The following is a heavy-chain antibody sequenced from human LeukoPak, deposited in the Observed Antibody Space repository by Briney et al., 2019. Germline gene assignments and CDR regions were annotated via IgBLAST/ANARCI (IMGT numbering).Heavy chain of an antibody. J-gene: IGHJ4*02. V-gene: IGHV3-7*01. Sequence: WGSLRLSCATSGFAFSSYWMTWVPQVPGKGLEWVANINREGNEKYYVDSVKGRFTISRDNAKNSVDLQMDSLRVEDTAVYYCARVGTWELQRVFDFWGQGTLVTVSS. CDR3: ARVGTWELQRVFDF. CDR1: GFAFSSYW. D-gene: IGHD4-23*01. CDR2: INREGNEK.